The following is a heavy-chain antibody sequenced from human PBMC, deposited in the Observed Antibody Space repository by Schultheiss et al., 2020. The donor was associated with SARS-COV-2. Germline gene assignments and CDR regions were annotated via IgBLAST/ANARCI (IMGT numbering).Heavy chain of an antibody. Sequence: GESLKISCAASGFTVSSNYMSWVRQAPGKGLEWVSAISGSGGSTYYADSVKGRFTISRDNAKELVYLQMNSLRAEDTAVYYCARGPDGYNAGRVDLWGQGTLVTVSS. J-gene: IGHJ5*02. D-gene: IGHD5-24*01. V-gene: IGHV3-53*01. CDR3: ARGPDGYNAGRVDL. CDR1: GFTVSSNY. CDR2: ISGSGGST.